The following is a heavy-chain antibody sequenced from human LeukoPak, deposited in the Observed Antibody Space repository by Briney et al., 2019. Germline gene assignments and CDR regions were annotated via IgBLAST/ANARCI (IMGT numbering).Heavy chain of an antibody. Sequence: GGSLRLSCAASGFTFSSYAMSWVRQAPGKGLEWVSAISGSGGSTYYADSVKGRFTISRDNSKNTLYLQMNSLRAEDTAVYYCARSSYYYDSSGYSYYYYGMDVWGQGTTVTVPS. CDR2: ISGSGGST. CDR3: ARSSYYYDSSGYSYYYYGMDV. V-gene: IGHV3-23*01. D-gene: IGHD3-22*01. J-gene: IGHJ6*02. CDR1: GFTFSSYA.